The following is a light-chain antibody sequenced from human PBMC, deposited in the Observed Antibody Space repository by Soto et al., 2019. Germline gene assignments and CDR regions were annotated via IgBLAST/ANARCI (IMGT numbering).Light chain of an antibody. CDR2: ATS. Sequence: EIVLTQSPGTLSLSPGETATLSCRTSQTISRDDLAWYQQRPGQAPRLLVSATSRRATGIPDRFNGYGSGTDFTLTISSLEPEDFGVYYCYQYYSSPHTFGPGNRVEIK. CDR3: YQYYSSPHT. J-gene: IGKJ3*01. V-gene: IGKV3-20*01. CDR1: QTISRDD.